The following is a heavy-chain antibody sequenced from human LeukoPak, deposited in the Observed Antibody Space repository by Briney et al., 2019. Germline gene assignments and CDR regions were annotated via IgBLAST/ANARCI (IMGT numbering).Heavy chain of an antibody. CDR3: ARDEGDNGSGSYYY. CDR2: NYYSGAT. D-gene: IGHD3-10*01. Sequence: SQTLSLTCTVSGGSITSGGYFWNWIRQHPGKGLEWIGYNYYSGATYYNPSLKSRVTISVDTSKNQFSLKLNSVTAADTAVYYCARDEGDNGSGSYYYWGQGTLVTISS. CDR1: GGSITSGGYF. J-gene: IGHJ4*02. V-gene: IGHV4-31*03.